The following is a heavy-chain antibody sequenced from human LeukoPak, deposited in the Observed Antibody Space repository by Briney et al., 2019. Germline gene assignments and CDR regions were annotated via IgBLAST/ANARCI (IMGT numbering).Heavy chain of an antibody. Sequence: GGSLRLSCAASGFTFSDYYMSWIRQAPGKGLEWVSAISGSGGSTYYADSVKGRFTISRDNSKNPLYLQMNSLRAEDAAVYYCAKGFRYYGSGAFDYWGQGTLVTVSS. CDR3: AKGFRYYGSGAFDY. D-gene: IGHD3-10*01. CDR2: ISGSGGST. J-gene: IGHJ4*02. CDR1: GFTFSDYY. V-gene: IGHV3-23*01.